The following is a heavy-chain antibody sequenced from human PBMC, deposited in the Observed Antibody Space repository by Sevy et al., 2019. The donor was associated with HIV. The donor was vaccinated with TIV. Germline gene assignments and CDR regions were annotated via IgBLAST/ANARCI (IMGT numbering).Heavy chain of an antibody. CDR1: GFTFSSYA. J-gene: IGHJ6*02. Sequence: QLGGSLRLSCAASGFTFSSYAMHWVRQAPGKGLEWVAVISYDGSNKYYADTVKGRFTISRDNSKNTLYLQMNSLRAEDTAVYYCARDLVVVPATLSGYYYGMDVWGQGTTVTVSS. CDR3: ARDLVVVPATLSGYYYGMDV. V-gene: IGHV3-30-3*01. CDR2: ISYDGSNK. D-gene: IGHD2-2*01.